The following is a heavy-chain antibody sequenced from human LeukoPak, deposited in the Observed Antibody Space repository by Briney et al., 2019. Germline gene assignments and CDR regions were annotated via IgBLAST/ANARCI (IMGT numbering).Heavy chain of an antibody. J-gene: IGHJ3*02. CDR2: ISGSGGST. D-gene: IGHD3-10*01. Sequence: QPGGSLRLSCAASGFTFSSYAMSWVRQAPGKGLEWVSAISGSGGSTYYADSVKGRFTISRDNSKNTLYLQMNSLRAEDTAVYYCARGPGRGNAFDIWGQGTMVTVSS. CDR1: GFTFSSYA. V-gene: IGHV3-23*01. CDR3: ARGPGRGNAFDI.